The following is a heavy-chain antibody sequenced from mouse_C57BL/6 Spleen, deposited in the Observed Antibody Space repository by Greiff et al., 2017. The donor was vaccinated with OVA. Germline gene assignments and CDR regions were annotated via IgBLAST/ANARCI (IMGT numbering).Heavy chain of an antibody. CDR2: IRNKANGYTT. CDR3: ARPLDYDGFAY. D-gene: IGHD2-4*01. J-gene: IGHJ3*01. V-gene: IGHV7-3*01. CDR1: GFTFTDYY. Sequence: EVKLVESGGGLVQPGGSLSLSCAASGFTFTDYYMSWVRQPPGKALEWLGFIRNKANGYTTEYSASVKGRFTISRDNSQSILYLQMNALRAEDSATYYCARPLDYDGFAYWGQGTLVTVSA.